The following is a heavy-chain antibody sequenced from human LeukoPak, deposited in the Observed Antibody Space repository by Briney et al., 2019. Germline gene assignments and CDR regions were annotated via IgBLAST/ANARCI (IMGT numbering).Heavy chain of an antibody. D-gene: IGHD5-12*01. CDR1: GGSTSSSSYN. J-gene: IGHJ4*02. V-gene: IGHV4-39*01. Sequence: PSETLSLTCTVSGGSTSSSSYNWGWIRQPPGKGLEWIASIYYSGSTYYNPSLKSRVTISVDTSKNQFSLKLSSVTAADTAVYYCARSANSGYATYFDYWGQGTLVTVSS. CDR3: ARSANSGYATYFDY. CDR2: IYYSGST.